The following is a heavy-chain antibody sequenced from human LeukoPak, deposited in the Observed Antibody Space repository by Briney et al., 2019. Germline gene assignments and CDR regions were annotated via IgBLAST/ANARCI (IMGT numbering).Heavy chain of an antibody. J-gene: IGHJ4*02. CDR2: IYTSGST. CDR1: GGSNSSYY. CDR3: ARALPGYSYGSYYFDY. Sequence: SETLTLTCTDSGGSNSSYYWSWIRQPAGKGLEWIGRIYTSGSTNYNPSLKSRVTLSVDTSKNQFSLKLSSVTAADTAVYYCARALPGYSYGSYYFDYWGQGTLVTVSS. V-gene: IGHV4-4*07. D-gene: IGHD5-18*01.